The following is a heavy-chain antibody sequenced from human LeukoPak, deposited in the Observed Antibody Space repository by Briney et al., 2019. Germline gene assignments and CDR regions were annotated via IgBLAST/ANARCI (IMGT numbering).Heavy chain of an antibody. CDR3: ARDGMGGIKAFDI. CDR1: GFTFSRYW. CDR2: IKHDGSQK. Sequence: GGSLRLSCAASGFTFSRYWMSWVRQAPGRGLEWVANIKHDGSQKYYVDSVKGRITISRDNAKNSPYLQMTSLRAEDTAVYYCARDGMGGIKAFDIWGQGTMVTVSS. D-gene: IGHD3-10*01. J-gene: IGHJ3*02. V-gene: IGHV3-7*05.